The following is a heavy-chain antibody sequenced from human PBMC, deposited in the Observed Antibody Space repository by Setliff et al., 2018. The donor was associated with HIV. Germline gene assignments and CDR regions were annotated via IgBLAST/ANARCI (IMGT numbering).Heavy chain of an antibody. CDR1: GFTFSSAW. CDR2: ISPDGSAT. CDR3: ARDSGTVGADDY. Sequence: GGSLRLSCAASGFTFSSAWMGWVRQAPAKGLEWVANISPDGSATYYVESVKGRFTISRDNAKNSLYLQMNTLRTEDTAVYYCARDSGTVGADDYWGQGTLVTVSS. D-gene: IGHD1-26*01. V-gene: IGHV3-7*01. J-gene: IGHJ4*02.